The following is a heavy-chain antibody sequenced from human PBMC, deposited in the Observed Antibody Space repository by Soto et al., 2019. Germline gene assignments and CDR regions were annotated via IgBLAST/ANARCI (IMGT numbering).Heavy chain of an antibody. CDR1: GFTFSSYS. Sequence: GGSLRLSCAASGFTFSSYSMNWVRQAPGKGLEWVSSISSSSSYIYYADSVKGRFTISRDNAKNSLYLQMNSLRAEDTAVYYCARDLGIAVAGTHLGFHHWGQGTLVTVSS. CDR3: ARDLGIAVAGTHLGFHH. V-gene: IGHV3-21*01. D-gene: IGHD6-19*01. J-gene: IGHJ1*01. CDR2: ISSSSSYI.